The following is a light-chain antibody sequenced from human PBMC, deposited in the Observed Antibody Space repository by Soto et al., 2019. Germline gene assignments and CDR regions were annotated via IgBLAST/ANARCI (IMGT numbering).Light chain of an antibody. CDR1: QGITNS. CDR2: DAS. V-gene: IGKV1-33*01. J-gene: IGKJ3*01. Sequence: DIQMTQSPSSLSASVGDTISITCRASQGITNSLNWYQVKPGEAPKLLIYDASNLATGVPSRFSGSGSGTHFTFTVSSLQTEDVATYFCHQYNDDPFTFGPGTKVDLK. CDR3: HQYNDDPFT.